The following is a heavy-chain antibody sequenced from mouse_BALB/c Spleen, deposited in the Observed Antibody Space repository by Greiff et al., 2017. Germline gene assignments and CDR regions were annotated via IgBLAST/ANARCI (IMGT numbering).Heavy chain of an antibody. CDR2: ISDGGSYT. J-gene: IGHJ3*01. CDR1: GFTFSDYY. CDR3: ARERGYYRYDGFAY. D-gene: IGHD2-14*01. V-gene: IGHV5-4*02. Sequence: EVKLMESGGGLVKPGGSLKLSCAASGFTFSDYYMYWVRQTPEKRLEWVATISDGGSYTYYPDSVKGRFTISRDNAKNNLYLQMSSLKSEDTAMYYCARERGYYRYDGFAYWGQGTLVTVSA.